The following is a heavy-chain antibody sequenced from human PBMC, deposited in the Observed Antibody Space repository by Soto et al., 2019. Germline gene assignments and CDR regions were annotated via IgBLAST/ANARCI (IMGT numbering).Heavy chain of an antibody. J-gene: IGHJ4*02. Sequence: EVQLVESGGGLVQPGRSLRLSCEASGFMFDDYAMYWVRQAPGKGLEWVSGISWNSNSIVYADSVKGRFTISRDNAKNSLYLQMNSLKPEDTALYYCANSQSIASQPFDYWGQGTLVTVSS. CDR2: ISWNSNSI. D-gene: IGHD6-6*01. V-gene: IGHV3-9*01. CDR1: GFMFDDYA. CDR3: ANSQSIASQPFDY.